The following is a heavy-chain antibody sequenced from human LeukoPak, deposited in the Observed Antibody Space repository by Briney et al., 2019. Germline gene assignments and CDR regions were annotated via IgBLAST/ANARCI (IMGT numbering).Heavy chain of an antibody. V-gene: IGHV5-51*01. CDR1: GYSFTSYW. CDR2: IYPGDSDT. D-gene: IGHD2-2*01. J-gene: IGHJ5*02. Sequence: GESLKISCKGSGYSFTSYWIGWVRQMPGKGLEWIGIIYPGDSDTRYSPSFQGQVTISADKSISTAYLQWSSLKASDTAMYYCARHDSPNSWPAMESNWFDPWGQGTLVTVSS. CDR3: ARHDSPNSWPAMESNWFDP.